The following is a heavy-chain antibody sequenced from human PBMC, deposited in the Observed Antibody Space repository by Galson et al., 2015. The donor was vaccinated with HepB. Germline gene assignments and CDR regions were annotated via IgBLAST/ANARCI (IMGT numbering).Heavy chain of an antibody. Sequence: SLRLSCAASGFTFSTYWMHWVRQAPGKGLVWVSRINSDGSSTSYADSVKGRFTISRDNAKNTLYLQMNSLRVEDTAVYYCAILYCSSTSCFDNYWGQGTLVTVSS. CDR1: GFTFSTYW. CDR2: INSDGSST. D-gene: IGHD2-2*01. V-gene: IGHV3-74*01. J-gene: IGHJ4*02. CDR3: AILYCSSTSCFDNY.